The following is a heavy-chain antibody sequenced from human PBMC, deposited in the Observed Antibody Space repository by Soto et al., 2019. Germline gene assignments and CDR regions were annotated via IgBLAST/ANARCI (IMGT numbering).Heavy chain of an antibody. D-gene: IGHD5-12*01. CDR3: ARSRGYSGYDFDY. Sequence: SVKVSCKASGGTFSSYTISWVRQAPGQGLEWMGRIIPILGIANYAQKFQGRVTITADKSTSTAYMELSSLRSEDTAVYYCARSRGYSGYDFDYRGQGTLVTVSS. V-gene: IGHV1-69*02. CDR2: IIPILGIA. J-gene: IGHJ4*02. CDR1: GGTFSSYT.